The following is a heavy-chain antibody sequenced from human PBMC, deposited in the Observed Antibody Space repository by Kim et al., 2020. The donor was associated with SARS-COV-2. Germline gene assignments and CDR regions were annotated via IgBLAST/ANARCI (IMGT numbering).Heavy chain of an antibody. CDR1: GGSISSYY. V-gene: IGHV4-59*01. J-gene: IGHJ5*02. Sequence: SETLSLTCTVSGGSISSYYWSWIRQPPGKGLEWIGYIYYSGSTNYNPSLKSRVTISVDTSKNQFSLKLSSVTAADTAVYYCARASDEWDYDFWSGYPNWFDPWGQGTLVTVSS. D-gene: IGHD3-3*01. CDR3: ARASDEWDYDFWSGYPNWFDP. CDR2: IYYSGST.